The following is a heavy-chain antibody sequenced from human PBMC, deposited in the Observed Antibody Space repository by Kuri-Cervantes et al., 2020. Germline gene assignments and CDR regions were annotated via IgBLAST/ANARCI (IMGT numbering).Heavy chain of an antibody. CDR2: IYYTGSI. V-gene: IGHV4-59*11. J-gene: IGHJ4*02. CDR3: ASASGSYIFD. CDR1: GGSMSRHY. D-gene: IGHD1-26*01. Sequence: SETLSLTCKVSGGSMSRHYWNWIRQPPGKGLEWIGFIYYTGSISYNPSFKSRVNISLGTSRNQFSLRLNSVTGADTAVYYCASASGSYIFDWGQGTLVTVSS.